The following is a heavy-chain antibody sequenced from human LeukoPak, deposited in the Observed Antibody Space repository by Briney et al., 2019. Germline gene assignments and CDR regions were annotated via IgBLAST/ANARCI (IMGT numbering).Heavy chain of an antibody. V-gene: IGHV3-48*03. Sequence: PGGSLRLSCAASGFTFSSYEMNWVRQAPGKGLEWVPYISSSVSTIYYADSVKGRFTISRDNAKNSLYLQMNSLRAEDTAVYYCVLGYCSSTSCYTYYGMDVWGQGTTVTVSS. D-gene: IGHD2-2*02. CDR3: VLGYCSSTSCYTYYGMDV. CDR2: ISSSVSTI. CDR1: GFTFSSYE. J-gene: IGHJ6*02.